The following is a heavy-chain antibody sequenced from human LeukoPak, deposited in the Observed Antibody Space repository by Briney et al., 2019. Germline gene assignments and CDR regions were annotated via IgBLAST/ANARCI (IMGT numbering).Heavy chain of an antibody. D-gene: IGHD2-15*01. CDR1: GFSFSNYN. V-gene: IGHV3-21*01. CDR3: ARVLRDYYFDS. J-gene: IGHJ4*02. Sequence: PGGSLRLSCVASGFSFSNYNMHWVRQAPGKGLEWVSSITSSSTYIYHADSVKGRFTISRDNAKNSVYLQMNSLRVEDTALYYCARVLRDYYFDSWGQGTLVSVSS. CDR2: ITSSSTYI.